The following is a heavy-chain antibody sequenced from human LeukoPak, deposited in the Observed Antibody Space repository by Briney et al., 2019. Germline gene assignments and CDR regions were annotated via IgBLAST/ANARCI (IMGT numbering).Heavy chain of an antibody. CDR1: GYTFTNYV. D-gene: IGHD2-21*01. V-gene: IGHV1-18*04. CDR2: ISAYNGNT. Sequence: ASVKVSCKASGYTFTNYVINWVRQAPGQGLEWVGWISAYNGNTNYTQKLQGRLTITMDTSTSTAYMELRSLRSDDTAVYFCAREHIFERSRVDYWGQGTLVTVSS. CDR3: AREHIFERSRVDY. J-gene: IGHJ4*02.